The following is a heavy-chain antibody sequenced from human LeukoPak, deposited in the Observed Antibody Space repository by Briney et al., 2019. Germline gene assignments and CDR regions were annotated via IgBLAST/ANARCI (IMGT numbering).Heavy chain of an antibody. D-gene: IGHD4-17*01. J-gene: IGHJ4*02. CDR3: ARGDSPDYGDYQHLAY. V-gene: IGHV3-53*01. CDR1: GFPVSSNY. Sequence: GGSLRLSCAASGFPVSSNYMSWVRQAPGKGLEWVSVIYSGGSTYYADSVKGRFTISRDNSKNTLYLQMKSLRAEDTAVYYCARGDSPDYGDYQHLAYWGQGTLVTVSS. CDR2: IYSGGST.